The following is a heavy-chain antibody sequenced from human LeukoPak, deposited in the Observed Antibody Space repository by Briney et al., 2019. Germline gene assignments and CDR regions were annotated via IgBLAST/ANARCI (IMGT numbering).Heavy chain of an antibody. D-gene: IGHD2-2*01. V-gene: IGHV1-69*05. Sequence: ASVKVSCKASGGTFSSYAISWVRQAPGQGLEWMGGIIPIFGTANYAQKFQGRVTITTDESTSTAYMELSSLRSEDTAVYCCASQIRCSSTSCYLSKGFDYWGQGTLVTVSS. J-gene: IGHJ4*02. CDR3: ASQIRCSSTSCYLSKGFDY. CDR2: IIPIFGTA. CDR1: GGTFSSYA.